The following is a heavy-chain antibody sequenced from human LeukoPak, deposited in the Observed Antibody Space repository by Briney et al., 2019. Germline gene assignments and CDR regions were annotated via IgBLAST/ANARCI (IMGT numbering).Heavy chain of an antibody. V-gene: IGHV3-23*01. CDR2: ISGSGGST. CDR3: ARDWYCSGGSCYSGAFDI. CDR1: GFTFSSYG. J-gene: IGHJ3*02. Sequence: GGSLRLSCAASGFTFSSYGMSWVRQAPGKGLEWVSAISGSGGSTYYADSVKGRFTISRDNSKNTLYLQMNSLRAEDTAVYYCARDWYCSGGSCYSGAFDIWGQGTMVTVSS. D-gene: IGHD2-15*01.